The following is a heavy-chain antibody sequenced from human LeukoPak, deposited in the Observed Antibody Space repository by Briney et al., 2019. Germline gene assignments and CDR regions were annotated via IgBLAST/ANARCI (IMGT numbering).Heavy chain of an antibody. Sequence: GGSLRLSCAASGFTFSDSYMSWIRQAPGKGLEWVSYISSSSNYANYADSVKGRFTISRDNAKHSLYLQMISLRAEDTAVYYCARGIEATRRSAATCNYFDYWGQGTLVTVSS. J-gene: IGHJ4*02. CDR3: ARGIEATRRSAATCNYFDY. CDR1: GFTFSDSY. V-gene: IGHV3-11*06. CDR2: ISSSSNYA. D-gene: IGHD5-12*01.